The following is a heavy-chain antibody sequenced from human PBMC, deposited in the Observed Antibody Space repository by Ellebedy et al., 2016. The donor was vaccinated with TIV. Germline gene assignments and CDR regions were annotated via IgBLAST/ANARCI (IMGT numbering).Heavy chain of an antibody. CDR1: GFAFSSYN. J-gene: IGHJ4*02. D-gene: IGHD3-3*01. CDR2: ISSSSSAI. V-gene: IGHV3-48*02. Sequence: GESLKISCEASGFAFSSYNMNWVRQAPGKGLEWVSYISSSSSAIYYADSVEGRFTISRDNAKNSLYLQMNSLRDEDTAVYYCARGSTIFGVVFHDYWGQGTLDTVSS. CDR3: ARGSTIFGVVFHDY.